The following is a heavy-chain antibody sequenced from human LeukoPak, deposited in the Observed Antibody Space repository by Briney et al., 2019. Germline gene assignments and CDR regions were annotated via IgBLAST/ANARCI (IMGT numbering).Heavy chain of an antibody. V-gene: IGHV3-11*04. D-gene: IGHD5-18*01. CDR1: GFTFSDYY. J-gene: IGHJ4*02. Sequence: PGGSLRLSCAASGFTFSDYYMSWVRQAPGKGLEWVSYISSSGGTTYYANSVKGRFTISRDKAKNSLYLQMISLRAEDTAVYYCARSGSAMVTSRGRNDYWGQGTLVTVSS. CDR2: ISSSGGTT. CDR3: ARSGSAMVTSRGRNDY.